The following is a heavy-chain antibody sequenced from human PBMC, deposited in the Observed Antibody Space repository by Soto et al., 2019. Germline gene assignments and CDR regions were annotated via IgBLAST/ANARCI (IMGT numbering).Heavy chain of an antibody. J-gene: IGHJ4*02. CDR2: ISSSSSYI. D-gene: IGHD3-22*01. Sequence: EVQLVESGGGLVKPGGSLRLSCAASGFTFSSYSMNWVRQAPGKGLEWVSSISSSSSYIYYADSVKGRFTISRDNAKNSRYLQINGLRAEDTAVYYCARAHYYYDSSVYYGYWGQATLVIVSS. CDR1: GFTFSSYS. CDR3: ARAHYYYDSSVYYGY. V-gene: IGHV3-21*01.